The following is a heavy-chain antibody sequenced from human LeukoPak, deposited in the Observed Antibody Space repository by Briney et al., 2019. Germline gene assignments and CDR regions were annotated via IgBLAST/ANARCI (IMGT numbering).Heavy chain of an antibody. CDR2: IAQDGGEK. CDR3: AREWNIQYSMGVDY. Sequence: GGSLRLSCAASGFTFSSSFMSWVRQTPGKGLEWVANIAQDGGEKNYVVSVEGRFTISRENAKNSLYLEMNLLRAEETAVYYCAREWNIQYSMGVDYWGQGTLVTVSS. V-gene: IGHV3-7*01. D-gene: IGHD3-3*01. J-gene: IGHJ4*02. CDR1: GFTFSSSF.